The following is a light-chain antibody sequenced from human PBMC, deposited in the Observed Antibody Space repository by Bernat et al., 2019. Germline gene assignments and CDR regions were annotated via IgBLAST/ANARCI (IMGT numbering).Light chain of an antibody. CDR3: QQYKNYIT. J-gene: IGKJ5*01. Sequence: DIQMTQSPSTLSASVGDRVTITCRASQSISDWLAWYQQKPGKAPKLLIYKASSLESGVPSRFSDSGSATEFTLTISSLQPDDSAMYYCQQYKNYITFGQGTRLEIK. CDR2: KAS. V-gene: IGKV1-5*03. CDR1: QSISDW.